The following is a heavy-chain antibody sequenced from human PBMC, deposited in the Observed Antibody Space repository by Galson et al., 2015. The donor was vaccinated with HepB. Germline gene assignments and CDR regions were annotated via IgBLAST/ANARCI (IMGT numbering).Heavy chain of an antibody. Sequence: QSGAEVKKPGESLKISCKASGYTFTSYAMHWVRQAPGQRLEWMGWINAGNGNTKYSQKFQGRVTITRDTSASTAYMELSSLRSEDTAVYYCASSDYDSSGYNYGMDVWGQGTTVTVSS. D-gene: IGHD3-22*01. CDR1: GYTFTSYA. V-gene: IGHV1-3*01. CDR3: ASSDYDSSGYNYGMDV. CDR2: INAGNGNT. J-gene: IGHJ6*02.